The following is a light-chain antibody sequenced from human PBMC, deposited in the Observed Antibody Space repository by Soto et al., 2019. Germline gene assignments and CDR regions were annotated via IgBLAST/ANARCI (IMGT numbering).Light chain of an antibody. Sequence: QSALTQPASVSGSPGQSITISCTGTRSDVGGYNYVSWYQQHPGKAPKFMIYDVSNRPSGVSNRFSGSKSGNTASLTISGLQAEDEADYSCCSYTTSNTRQIVFGTGTKLTVL. J-gene: IGLJ1*01. CDR2: DVS. CDR3: CSYTTSNTRQIV. CDR1: RSDVGGYNY. V-gene: IGLV2-14*01.